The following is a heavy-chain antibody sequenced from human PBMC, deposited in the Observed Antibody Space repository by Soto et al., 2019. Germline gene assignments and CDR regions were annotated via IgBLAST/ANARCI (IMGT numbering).Heavy chain of an antibody. D-gene: IGHD3-10*01. J-gene: IGHJ4*02. V-gene: IGHV4-34*01. CDR1: GGYFNDNY. CDR3: ATSLWFGTQDEL. CDR2: ISRSGTT. Sequence: QVQLQQWGAGLLKPSETLSLSCAVYGGYFNDNYYTWFRQPPGKGLEWIGEISRSGTTKYIPSLKSRASISFDTSKTQVSLKVTSVTSAHTAVYYCATSLWFGTQDELWGQGALVTVSS.